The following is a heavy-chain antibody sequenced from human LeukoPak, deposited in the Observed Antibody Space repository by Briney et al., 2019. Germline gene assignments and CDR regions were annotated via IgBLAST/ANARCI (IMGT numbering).Heavy chain of an antibody. J-gene: IGHJ6*02. V-gene: IGHV1-18*01. CDR1: RYAFSSYG. D-gene: IGHD1-26*01. CDR3: ARDQYTVGATKHYYGMDV. CDR2: ISAYNGNT. Sequence: GASVKVSCKASRYAFSSYGISWVRQAPGQGLEWMGWISAYNGNTNYAQKLQGRVTMTTDTSTSTAYMELRSLRSDDTAVYYCARDQYTVGATKHYYGMDVWGQGTTVTVSS.